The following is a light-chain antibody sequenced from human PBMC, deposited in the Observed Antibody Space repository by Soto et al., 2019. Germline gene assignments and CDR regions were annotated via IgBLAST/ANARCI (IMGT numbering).Light chain of an antibody. CDR1: QGIRNG. CDR3: LQDYSYPYT. CDR2: AAS. Sequence: AIQMTQSPSSLSASVGDRVTITCRASQGIRNGLGWDQQKPGKAPKLLIFAASSVQSGVPSRFSGSGAGKDFTLTISSLQAEDFATYYCLQDYSYPYTFGQGTKLDIK. J-gene: IGKJ2*01. V-gene: IGKV1-6*01.